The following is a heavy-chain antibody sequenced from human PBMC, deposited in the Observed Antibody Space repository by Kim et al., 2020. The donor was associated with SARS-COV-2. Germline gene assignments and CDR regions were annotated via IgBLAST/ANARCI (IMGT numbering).Heavy chain of an antibody. CDR3: ARERSGYGDSDAFDI. Sequence: PSFQGQVTISADKSISTAYLQWSSLKASDTAMYYCARERSGYGDSDAFDIWGQGTMVTVSS. D-gene: IGHD4-17*01. J-gene: IGHJ3*02. V-gene: IGHV5-51*01.